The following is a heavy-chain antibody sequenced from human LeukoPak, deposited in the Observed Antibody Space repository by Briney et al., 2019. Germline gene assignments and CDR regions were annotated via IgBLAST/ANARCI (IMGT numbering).Heavy chain of an antibody. CDR3: ARDDKKWCVDY. D-gene: IGHD2-15*01. V-gene: IGHV3-30-3*01. J-gene: IGHJ4*02. CDR2: ISYDGSNK. Sequence: GGSLRLSCAASGFTFSDYYMSWIRQAPGKGLEWVAVISYDGSNKYYADSVKGRFTISRDNSKDTLYLQMNSLRAEDSAVYYCARDDKKWCVDYWGLGTLVTVSS. CDR1: GFTFSDYY.